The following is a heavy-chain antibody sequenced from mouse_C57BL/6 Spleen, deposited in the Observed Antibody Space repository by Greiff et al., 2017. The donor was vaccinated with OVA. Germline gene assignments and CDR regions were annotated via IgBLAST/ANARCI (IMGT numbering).Heavy chain of an antibody. CDR3: AREGKLVSYWYFDV. Sequence: VKLMESGPELVKPGASVKISCKASGYAFSSSWMNWVKQRPGKGLEWIGRIYPGDGDTNYNGKFKGKATLTADKSSSTAYMQLSSLTSEDSAVYVCAREGKLVSYWYFDVWGTGTTVTVSS. CDR1: GYAFSSSW. CDR2: IYPGDGDT. V-gene: IGHV1-82*01. D-gene: IGHD4-1*01. J-gene: IGHJ1*03.